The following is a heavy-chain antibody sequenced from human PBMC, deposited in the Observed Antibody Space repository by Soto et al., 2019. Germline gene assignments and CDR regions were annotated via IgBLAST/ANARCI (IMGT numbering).Heavy chain of an antibody. D-gene: IGHD1-20*01. CDR1: GFPFSTYA. Sequence: EVQLLESGGGWVQPGGSLSLPCEAPGFPFSTYALAWVRQAPGKGLEWVSTISGSGGNAYYADSVKGRFSISRDNSQNTLDLQMSSLRAEDTAVYYCATVHNTSRSFNYWGQGTLVTVSS. V-gene: IGHV3-23*01. CDR2: ISGSGGNA. CDR3: ATVHNTSRSFNY. J-gene: IGHJ4*02.